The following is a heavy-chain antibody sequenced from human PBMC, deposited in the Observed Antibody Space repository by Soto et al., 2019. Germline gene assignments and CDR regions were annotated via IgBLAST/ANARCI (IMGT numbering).Heavy chain of an antibody. D-gene: IGHD3-22*01. J-gene: IGHJ5*02. CDR1: GGSINSGGYS. Sequence: SETLSLTCTVSGGSINSGGYSWTWIRQPPGKGLEWIGFIYHTGNTYYNTSLRSRVTISVDRSKNQFSLKLNSVTAADTAVYYCASGVNYYDSSGSSWFDPWGQGALVTVSS. V-gene: IGHV4-30-2*01. CDR2: IYHTGNT. CDR3: ASGVNYYDSSGSSWFDP.